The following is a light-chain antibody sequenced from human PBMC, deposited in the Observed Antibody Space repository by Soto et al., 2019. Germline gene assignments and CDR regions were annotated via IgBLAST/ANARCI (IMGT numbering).Light chain of an antibody. J-gene: IGLJ2*01. CDR2: GTA. CDR3: QSYDNTLGGHVL. V-gene: IGLV1-40*01. CDR1: RSNIGANFD. Sequence: QSALTQPPSVSGAPGQTVIISCTGSRSNIGANFDVHWYQQLPGAAPKLLLSGTANRPSGVPDRFSASKSGTSASLAITGLQAEDEADYYCQSYDNTLGGHVLFGGGTKVTVL.